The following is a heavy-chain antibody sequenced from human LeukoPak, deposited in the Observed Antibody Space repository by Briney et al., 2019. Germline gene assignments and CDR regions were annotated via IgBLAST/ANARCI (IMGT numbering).Heavy chain of an antibody. CDR3: ARHYGSGSYFFDY. V-gene: IGHV4-39*01. CDR1: GGSISSSSYY. J-gene: IGHJ4*02. Sequence: SETLSLTCTVSGGSISSSSYYWGWIRQPPGKGLRGIGSIYYSGSTYYNPSLKSRVTISVDTSKNQFSLKLSSVTAADTAVYYCARHYGSGSYFFDYWGQGTLVTVSS. CDR2: IYYSGST. D-gene: IGHD3-10*01.